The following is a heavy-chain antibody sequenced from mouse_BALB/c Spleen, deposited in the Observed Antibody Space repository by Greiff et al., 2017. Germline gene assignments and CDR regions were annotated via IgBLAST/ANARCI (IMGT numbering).Heavy chain of an antibody. Sequence: EVKVVESGGGLVQPGGSLKLSCAASGFTFSSYGMSWVRQTPDKRLELVATINSNGGSTYYPDSVKGRFTISRDNAKNTLYLQMSSLKSEDTAMYYCARDDYYGSRDYWGQGTTLTVSS. CDR1: GFTFSSYG. J-gene: IGHJ2*01. V-gene: IGHV5-6-3*01. CDR3: ARDDYYGSRDY. CDR2: INSNGGST. D-gene: IGHD1-1*01.